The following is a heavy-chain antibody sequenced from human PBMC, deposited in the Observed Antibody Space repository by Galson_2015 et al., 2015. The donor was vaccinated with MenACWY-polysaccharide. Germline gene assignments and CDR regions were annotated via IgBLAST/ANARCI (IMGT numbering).Heavy chain of an antibody. CDR3: AREGSRIVFHAFDV. V-gene: IGHV3-33*01. J-gene: IGHJ3*01. D-gene: IGHD2-21*01. Sequence: SLRLSCAASGLRFSGSGMHWVRQAPGKGLEWVAVIQYDGTNKVYADSVKGRFSISRDNSKNTLYLEMNSLRAEDTALYYCAREGSRIVFHAFDVWGQGTMVIGSS. CDR2: IQYDGTNK. CDR1: GLRFSGSG.